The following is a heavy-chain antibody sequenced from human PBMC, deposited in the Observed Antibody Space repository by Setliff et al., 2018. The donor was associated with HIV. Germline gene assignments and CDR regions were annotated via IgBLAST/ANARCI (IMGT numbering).Heavy chain of an antibody. D-gene: IGHD1-26*01. CDR1: GFTFSNDW. Sequence: PGGSLRLSCAVSGFTFSNDWMHWVRQAPGKGLVWVSCINNDGSDTRYADFVKGRFTISRDNAKDTLYLQMNSLRAEDTAMYYCTRDRWWELLSPTHDYWGQGTLVTVSS. CDR2: INNDGSDT. J-gene: IGHJ4*02. CDR3: TRDRWWELLSPTHDY. V-gene: IGHV3-74*01.